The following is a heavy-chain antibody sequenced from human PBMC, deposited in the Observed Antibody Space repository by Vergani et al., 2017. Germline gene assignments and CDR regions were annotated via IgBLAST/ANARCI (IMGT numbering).Heavy chain of an antibody. D-gene: IGHD6-13*01. J-gene: IGHJ3*02. CDR2: IRSKAYGGTT. Sequence: VQLVESGGGLVKPGGSLRLSCAASGFTFSDYYMSWIRQAPGKGLEWVGFIRSKAYGGTTEYAASVKGRFTISRDDSKSIAYLQMNSLKTEDTAVYYCTREYSSSWNDAFDIWGQGTMVTVSS. V-gene: IGHV3-49*05. CDR3: TREYSSSWNDAFDI. CDR1: GFTFSDYY.